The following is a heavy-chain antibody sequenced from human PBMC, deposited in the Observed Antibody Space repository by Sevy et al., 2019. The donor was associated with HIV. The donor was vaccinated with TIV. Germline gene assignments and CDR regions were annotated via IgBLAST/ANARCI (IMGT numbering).Heavy chain of an antibody. D-gene: IGHD2-15*01. CDR3: ASREKYCSGGSCYFHLDY. CDR2: INVYNGNA. J-gene: IGHJ4*02. CDR1: GYTFTSYG. Sequence: ASVKVSCKASGYTFTSYGINWVRQAPGQGLEWMGWINVYNGNANYAQKLQGRGTMTTDTSTSTAYMELRSLRSDDTALYYCASREKYCSGGSCYFHLDYWGQGTLVTVSS. V-gene: IGHV1-18*01.